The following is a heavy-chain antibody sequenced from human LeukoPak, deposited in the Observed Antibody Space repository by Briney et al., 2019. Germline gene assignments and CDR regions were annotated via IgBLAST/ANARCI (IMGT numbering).Heavy chain of an antibody. D-gene: IGHD3-22*01. V-gene: IGHV4-59*01. J-gene: IGHJ5*02. CDR3: ARDYYYDSSGYWFDP. Sequence: PSETLSLTCTVSGGSISSYYWSWIRQPPGKGLEWIGFIYYSGSTNSNPSLRSRVTISVDTSKNQFSLKLSSVTAADTAVYYCARDYYYDSSGYWFDPWGQGTLVTVSS. CDR2: IYYSGST. CDR1: GGSISSYY.